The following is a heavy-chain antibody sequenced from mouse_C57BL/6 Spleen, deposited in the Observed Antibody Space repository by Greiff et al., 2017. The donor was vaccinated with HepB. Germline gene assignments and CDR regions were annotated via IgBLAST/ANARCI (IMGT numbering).Heavy chain of an antibody. CDR2: IRNKANGYTT. Sequence: EVKLMESGGGLVQPGGSLSLSCAASGFTFTDYYMSWVRQPPGKALEWLGFIRNKANGYTTEYSASVKGRFTISRDNSQSILYLQMNALRAEDSATYYCARSLFPLSMDYWGQGTSVTVSS. D-gene: IGHD6-1*01. CDR1: GFTFTDYY. V-gene: IGHV7-3*01. CDR3: ARSLFPLSMDY. J-gene: IGHJ4*01.